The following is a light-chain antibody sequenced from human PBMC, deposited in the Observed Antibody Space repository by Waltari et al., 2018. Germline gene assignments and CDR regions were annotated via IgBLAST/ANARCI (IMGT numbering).Light chain of an antibody. J-gene: IGLJ3*02. V-gene: IGLV1-47*01. Sequence: QSGLTQSPSASGTPGPSVTISCSGGASNIGSYNVYWSPHLPGTAPKLLMYSEARRPAGVPARFSGSKAVTSASLTISGLRSEDAADYYCAAWDDILTAWVFGGGTKLTVL. CDR2: SEA. CDR1: ASNIGSYN. CDR3: AAWDDILTAWV.